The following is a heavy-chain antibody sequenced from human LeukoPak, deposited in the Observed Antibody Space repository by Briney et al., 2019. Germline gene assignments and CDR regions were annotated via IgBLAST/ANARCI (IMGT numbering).Heavy chain of an antibody. J-gene: IGHJ4*02. CDR1: GYTFTGYY. D-gene: IGHD2-2*01. CDR2: INPNSGGT. CDR3: ARDVVTVGYCSSTSCLPFDY. Sequence: ASVKVSCKASGYTFTGYYMHWVRQAPGQGLEWMGWINPNSGGTNYAQKFQGRVTMTRDTSISTAYMELRSLRSDDTAVYYCARDVVTVGYCSSTSCLPFDYWGQGTLVTVSS. V-gene: IGHV1-2*02.